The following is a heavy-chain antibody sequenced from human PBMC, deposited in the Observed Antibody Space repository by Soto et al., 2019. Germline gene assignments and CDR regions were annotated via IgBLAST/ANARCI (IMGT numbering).Heavy chain of an antibody. J-gene: IGHJ6*03. Sequence: ASVKVSCKASGYTFTSYGISWVRQAPGQGLEWMGWISAYNGNTNYAQKLQGRVTMNTDTSTSTAYMELRSLRSDDTAVYYCARAHGETYDFWSGYYPYYYYYYMDVWGKGTTVTVSS. D-gene: IGHD3-3*01. CDR1: GYTFTSYG. CDR2: ISAYNGNT. V-gene: IGHV1-18*01. CDR3: ARAHGETYDFWSGYYPYYYYYYMDV.